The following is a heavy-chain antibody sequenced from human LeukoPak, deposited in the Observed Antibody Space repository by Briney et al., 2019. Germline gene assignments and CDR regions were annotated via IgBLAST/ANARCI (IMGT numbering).Heavy chain of an antibody. Sequence: SETLSLTCAVYGGSFSGYYWSWIRQPPGKRLEWIGEINHSGSTNYNPSLKSRVTISVDTSKNQFSLKLSSVTAADTAVYYCARLRRYYDYVWGSYRPQNNWFDPWGQGTLVTVSS. CDR3: ARLRRYYDYVWGSYRPQNNWFDP. D-gene: IGHD3-16*02. V-gene: IGHV4-34*01. J-gene: IGHJ5*02. CDR2: INHSGST. CDR1: GGSFSGYY.